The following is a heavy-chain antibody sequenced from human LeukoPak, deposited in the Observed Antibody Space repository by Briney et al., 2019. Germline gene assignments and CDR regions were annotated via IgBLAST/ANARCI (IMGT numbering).Heavy chain of an antibody. D-gene: IGHD6-6*01. CDR3: AKDIRAARLFDY. J-gene: IGHJ4*02. CDR1: RFTYEDYA. Sequence: GGSLSLSCAASRFTYEDYAMHWVSQPPGKGLEWVYLIREDGGSRCYADFVKGRFTISRDNSKNSLYLQMNSLRTEDAALYYCAKDIRAARLFDYWGQGTLVTVSS. CDR2: IREDGGSR. V-gene: IGHV3-43*02.